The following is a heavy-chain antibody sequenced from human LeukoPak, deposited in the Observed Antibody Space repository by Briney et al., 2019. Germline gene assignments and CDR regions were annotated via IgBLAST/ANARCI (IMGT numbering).Heavy chain of an antibody. V-gene: IGHV3-23*01. CDR3: AKGGPFSTSSQKYFDP. CDR1: GFSFSSYG. Sequence: GGSLRLSCAASGFSFSSYGMTWVRQAPGKGLEWVSSISGSGGEIHYADSVKGRFTISRDNSKNTVYLQMNSLRDEDTAVFYCAKGGPFSTSSQKYFDPWGQGSLVIVSS. D-gene: IGHD6-6*01. J-gene: IGHJ5*02. CDR2: ISGSGGEI.